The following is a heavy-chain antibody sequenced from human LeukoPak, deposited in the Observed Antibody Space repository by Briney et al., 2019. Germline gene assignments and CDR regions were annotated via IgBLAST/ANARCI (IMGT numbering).Heavy chain of an antibody. CDR2: IYYSGST. CDR3: ARDSGDWFDP. J-gene: IGHJ5*02. V-gene: IGHV4-61*08. CDR1: GGSISSGGYY. D-gene: IGHD2-21*01. Sequence: SETLSLTCTVSGGSISSGGYYWSWIRQHPGKGLEWIGYIYYSGSTNYNPSLKSRVTISVDTSKNQFSLKLSSVTAADTAVYYCARDSGDWFDPWGQGTLVTVSS.